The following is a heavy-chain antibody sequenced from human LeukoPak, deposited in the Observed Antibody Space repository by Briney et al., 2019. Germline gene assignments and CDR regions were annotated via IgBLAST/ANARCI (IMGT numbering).Heavy chain of an antibody. J-gene: IGHJ4*02. CDR2: IYYSGST. CDR1: GGPISSYY. Sequence: SETLSLTCTVSGGPISSYYWSWIRQPPGKGLEWIGYIYYSGSTNYNPSLKSRVTMSVDTSKNQFSLRLSSVTAADTAVYYCARRYCSGGSCYSAFDYWGQGTLLTVSS. D-gene: IGHD2-15*01. CDR3: ARRYCSGGSCYSAFDY. V-gene: IGHV4-59*01.